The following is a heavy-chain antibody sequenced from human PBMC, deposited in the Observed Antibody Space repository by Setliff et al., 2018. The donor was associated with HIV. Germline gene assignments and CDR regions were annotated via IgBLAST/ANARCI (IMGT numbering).Heavy chain of an antibody. CDR3: TRYRRPPYYLDY. J-gene: IGHJ4*02. Sequence: SETLSLTCTFSGDSISSGNYYWSWIRQPAGKGLEWIGRIYSTGSTNYNPSLKSRVTISSDTSKNLFSLKLTTVTAADAAVYYCTRYRRPPYYLDYWGQGTLVTVSS. CDR1: GDSISSGNYY. V-gene: IGHV4-61*02. CDR2: IYSTGST. D-gene: IGHD3-16*02.